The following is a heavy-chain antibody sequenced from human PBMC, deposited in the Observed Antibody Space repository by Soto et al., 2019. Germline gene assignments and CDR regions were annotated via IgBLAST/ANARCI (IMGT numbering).Heavy chain of an antibody. V-gene: IGHV3-33*05. J-gene: IGHJ4*02. CDR1: GFTFRSYV. D-gene: IGHD3-10*01. CDR3: ARWGTTGRVDV. Sequence: QVQLVESGGGGVLPGTSLRLYCVVSGFTFRSYVIHWVRQAPGTGLEWVALTPYDGSNNFYGDSVKGRFTIYRDNYSNPEVLQMDSLAHEATVLYYWARWGTTGRVDVWGQGTLVSVSS. CDR2: TPYDGSNN.